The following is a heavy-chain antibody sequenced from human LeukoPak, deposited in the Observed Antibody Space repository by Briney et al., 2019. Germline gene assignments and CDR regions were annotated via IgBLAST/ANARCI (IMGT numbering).Heavy chain of an antibody. V-gene: IGHV1-69*13. CDR2: IIPIFGTA. J-gene: IGHJ6*02. CDR1: GGTFSSYA. CDR3: ARAAAGNWNRSPYYYYGMDV. D-gene: IGHD1/OR15-1a*01. Sequence: AASVKVSCKASGGTFSSYAISWVRQAPGQGLEWMGGIIPIFGTANYAQKFQGRVTITADESTSTAYMELSSLRSEDTAVYYCARAAAGNWNRSPYYYYGMDVWGQGTTVTVSS.